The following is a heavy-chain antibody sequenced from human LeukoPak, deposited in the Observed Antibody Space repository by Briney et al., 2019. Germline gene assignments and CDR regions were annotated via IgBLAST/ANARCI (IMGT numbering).Heavy chain of an antibody. J-gene: IGHJ4*02. CDR3: ARDPATRRYIGGPLDY. D-gene: IGHD1-26*01. CDR1: GFTVSSNY. Sequence: GGSLRLSCAASGFTVSSNYMSWVRQAPGKGLEWVSVIYSGGSTYYADSVRGRFTISRDNSKNTLYLQMNSLGAEDTAVYYCARDPATRRYIGGPLDYWGQGTLVTVSS. V-gene: IGHV3-53*01. CDR2: IYSGGST.